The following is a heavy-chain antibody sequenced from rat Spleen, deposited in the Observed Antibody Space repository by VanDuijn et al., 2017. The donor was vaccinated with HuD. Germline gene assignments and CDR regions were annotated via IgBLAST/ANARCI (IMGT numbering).Heavy chain of an antibody. V-gene: IGHV5-31*01. D-gene: IGHD1-6*01. CDR3: TREDWVLDA. J-gene: IGHJ4*01. CDR1: GFTFNKYW. Sequence: EVQLVESGGGLVQPGRSLKLSCVASGFTFNKYWLTWIRQAPGQGLEWVATITHRGGNTYYPDSVKGRFTISSDNPKSTLYLQMNSLRSEDTATYYCTREDWVLDAWGQGASVTVSS. CDR2: ITHRGGNT.